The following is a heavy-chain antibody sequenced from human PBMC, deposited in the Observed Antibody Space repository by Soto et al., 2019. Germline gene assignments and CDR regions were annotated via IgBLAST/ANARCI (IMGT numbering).Heavy chain of an antibody. D-gene: IGHD1-7*01. CDR2: IYNNGNT. Sequence: SEALSLTCNVSGGSVSSVKYFWSWVRQPPGKGLEWIAYIYNNGNTNYNPSLKSRATISVDTSKNQCSLTLRSVTAADSAVYHCGRESGETWDYEASWGQGTPVTVSS. CDR1: GGSVSSVKYF. CDR3: GRESGETWDYEAS. J-gene: IGHJ5*02. V-gene: IGHV4-61*01.